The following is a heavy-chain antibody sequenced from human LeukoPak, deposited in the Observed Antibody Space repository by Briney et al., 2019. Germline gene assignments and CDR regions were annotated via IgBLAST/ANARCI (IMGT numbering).Heavy chain of an antibody. J-gene: IGHJ5*02. Sequence: ASVKVSCKASGGTFSSYAISWVRQAPGQGLEWMGGIIPIFGTANYAQKFQGRVTITADESTSTAYMELSSLRSEDTAVYYCARVNVYYDFWSGYLGPWGQGTLVTVSS. D-gene: IGHD3-3*01. V-gene: IGHV1-69*13. CDR2: IIPIFGTA. CDR1: GGTFSSYA. CDR3: ARVNVYYDFWSGYLGP.